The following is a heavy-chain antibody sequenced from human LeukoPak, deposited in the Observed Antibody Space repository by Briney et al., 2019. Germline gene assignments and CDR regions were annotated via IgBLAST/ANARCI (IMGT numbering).Heavy chain of an antibody. Sequence: SGPTLVNPTQTLTLTCTFSGFSLSTSGVGVGWIRQPPGKALEWLALIYWDDDKRYSPSLKSRLTITKDTSKNQVVLTMTNMDPVDTATYYCAHTYYYDSSGYGGYFDLWGRGTLVSVSS. J-gene: IGHJ2*01. D-gene: IGHD3-22*01. CDR1: GFSLSTSGVG. CDR3: AHTYYYDSSGYGGYFDL. CDR2: IYWDDDK. V-gene: IGHV2-5*02.